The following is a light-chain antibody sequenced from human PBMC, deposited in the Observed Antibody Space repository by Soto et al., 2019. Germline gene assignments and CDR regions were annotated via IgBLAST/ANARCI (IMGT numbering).Light chain of an antibody. CDR3: QQYNSYSLT. CDR2: KAS. CDR1: QSISSW. Sequence: DIQMTQSPSTLSASVGDRVTITCRASQSISSWLAWYQQKPGKAPTLLIYKASSLESGVPSRFSGSGSGTEFTLTISSLQPDDFATYYCQQYNSYSLTLGGGTKVEIK. V-gene: IGKV1-5*03. J-gene: IGKJ4*01.